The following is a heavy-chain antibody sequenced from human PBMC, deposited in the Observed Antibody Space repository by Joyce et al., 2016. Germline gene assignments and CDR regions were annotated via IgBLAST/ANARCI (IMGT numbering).Heavy chain of an antibody. CDR3: ARDLSGGWSLDY. CDR2: IIQRGDGT. V-gene: IGHV1-46*01. CDR1: GYTFTNHH. D-gene: IGHD6-19*01. J-gene: IGHJ4*02. Sequence: QVQLVQSGAEVKEPGASVKVSCKASGYTFTNHHMHWVRQAPGQGLEWMGIIIQRGDGTRNAQKFQGRGTMTRDTSTSIDYMELSSLRSEDTAVYYCARDLSGGWSLDYWGQGTLVTVSS.